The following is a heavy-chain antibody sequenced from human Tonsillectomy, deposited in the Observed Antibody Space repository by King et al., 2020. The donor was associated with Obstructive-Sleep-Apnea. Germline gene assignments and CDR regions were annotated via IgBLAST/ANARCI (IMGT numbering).Heavy chain of an antibody. CDR2: ISSSGSTI. D-gene: IGHD3-10*01. J-gene: IGHJ3*02. Sequence: VQLVESGGGLVKPGGSLRLSCAASGFTFSDYYMSWIRQAPGKGLEWVSYISSSGSTIYYADSVKGRFTISRDNAKNSLYLQMNSLRAEDTAGYYCARDGGEWFGELLRASDAFDIWGQGTMVTVSS. V-gene: IGHV3-11*01. CDR1: GFTFSDYY. CDR3: ARDGGEWFGELLRASDAFDI.